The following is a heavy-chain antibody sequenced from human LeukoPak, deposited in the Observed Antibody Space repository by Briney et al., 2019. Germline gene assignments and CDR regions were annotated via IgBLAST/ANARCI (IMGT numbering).Heavy chain of an antibody. Sequence: SVKVSCKASGGTFSSYAISWVRQAPGQGLEWMGGIIPIFGTANYAQKFQGRVTITADESTSTAYMELNSLRAEDTAVYYCARDGRHGYSGSPSGAFDIWGQGTMVTVSS. V-gene: IGHV1-69*13. CDR2: IIPIFGTA. CDR1: GGTFSSYA. D-gene: IGHD6-6*01. J-gene: IGHJ3*02. CDR3: ARDGRHGYSGSPSGAFDI.